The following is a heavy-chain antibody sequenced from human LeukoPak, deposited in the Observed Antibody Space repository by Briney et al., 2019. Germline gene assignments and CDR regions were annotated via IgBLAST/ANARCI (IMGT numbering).Heavy chain of an antibody. CDR3: AKDTDYYGSGSYYGY. D-gene: IGHD3-10*01. Sequence: GGSLRLSCAASGFTFSSYGMSWVRRAPGKGLGWVSAISGSGGSTYYADSVKGRFTISRDNSKNTLYLQMNSLRAEDTAVYYCAKDTDYYGSGSYYGYWGQGTLVTVSS. CDR1: GFTFSSYG. J-gene: IGHJ4*02. CDR2: ISGSGGST. V-gene: IGHV3-23*01.